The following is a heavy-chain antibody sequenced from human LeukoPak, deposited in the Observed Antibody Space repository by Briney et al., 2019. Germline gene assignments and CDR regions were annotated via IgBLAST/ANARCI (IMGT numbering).Heavy chain of an antibody. D-gene: IGHD1-1*01. CDR3: ARPVPSRLGWFDP. J-gene: IGHJ5*02. V-gene: IGHV4-39*01. CDR1: GGSISITSYY. Sequence: SETLSLTCTVSGGSISITSYYWGWIRQPPGKGLEWIGTIYYSGSTYYNPSLKSRVTISVDTSKNQFSLKLTSVTAADTAVYYCARPVPSRLGWFDPWGQGTLVTVSS. CDR2: IYYSGST.